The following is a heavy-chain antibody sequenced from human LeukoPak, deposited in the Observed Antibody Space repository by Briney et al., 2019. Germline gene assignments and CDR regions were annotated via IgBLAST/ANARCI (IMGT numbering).Heavy chain of an antibody. Sequence: SQTLSLTCAISGDSVSSNSAAWNWIRQSPSRGLEWLGRIYYRSKWYNDYAVSVKSRITINPDTSKNQFSLQLNSVTPEDTAVYYCGGNLWFGELFIDYWGQGTLVTVSS. CDR2: IYYRSKWYN. CDR3: GGNLWFGELFIDY. CDR1: GDSVSSNSAA. J-gene: IGHJ4*02. D-gene: IGHD3-10*01. V-gene: IGHV6-1*01.